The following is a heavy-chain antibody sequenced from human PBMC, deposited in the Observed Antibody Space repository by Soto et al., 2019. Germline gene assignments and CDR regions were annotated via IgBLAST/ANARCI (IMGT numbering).Heavy chain of an antibody. CDR3: ARLAHSYPAARRLSNYYMDV. J-gene: IGHJ6*03. D-gene: IGHD6-6*01. CDR2: IYYSGST. V-gene: IGHV4-59*08. Sequence: QVQLQESGPGLVKPSETLSLTCTVSGGSISSYYWSWIRQPPGKGLEWIGYIYYSGSTNYNPSLKSRVTISVDTSKNQFSLKLSSVTAADTAVYYCARLAHSYPAARRLSNYYMDVWGKGTTVTVSS. CDR1: GGSISSYY.